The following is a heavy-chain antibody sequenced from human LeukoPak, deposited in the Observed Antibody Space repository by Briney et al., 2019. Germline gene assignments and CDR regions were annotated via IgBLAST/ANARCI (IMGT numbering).Heavy chain of an antibody. V-gene: IGHV3-7*01. D-gene: IGHD6-19*01. J-gene: IGHJ6*03. CDR2: IKQDGSEK. CDR1: GFTFSNYA. Sequence: PGGSLRLSCAASGFTFSNYAMSWVRQAPGKGLEWVANIKQDGSEKYCVDSVKGRFTISRDNAKNSLYLQMNSLRAEDTAVYYCARDQYSSGWYGYYYYMDVWGKGTTVTVSS. CDR3: ARDQYSSGWYGYYYYMDV.